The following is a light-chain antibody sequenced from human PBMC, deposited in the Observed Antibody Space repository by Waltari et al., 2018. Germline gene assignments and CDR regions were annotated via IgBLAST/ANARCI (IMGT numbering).Light chain of an antibody. CDR1: QNMYTW. J-gene: IGKJ1*01. V-gene: IGKV1-5*03. CDR3: QEYNGYSRT. CDR2: KAS. Sequence: DIQMTQSPSTLSASVGERVTITCRASQNMYTWLAWYQQNPGKAPKVLISKASSLNSGVPSRFSGSGSGTEFTLTISSLQPDDFATYFCQEYNGYSRTFGQGTKVESK.